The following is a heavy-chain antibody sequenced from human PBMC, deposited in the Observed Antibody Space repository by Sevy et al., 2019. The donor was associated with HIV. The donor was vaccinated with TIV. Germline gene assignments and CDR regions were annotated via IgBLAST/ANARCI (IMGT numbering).Heavy chain of an antibody. CDR2: VSASGGST. CDR1: GFSFSSDA. V-gene: IGHV3-23*01. CDR3: ARVGGGGYYDPWSGYLEFDP. Sequence: GGSLRLSCVGSGFSFSSDAMSWVRQAPGKGLQWVATVSASGGSTYYADSVRGRFSITGDNSKNTLFVKMNSLRAEDTAVYYCARVGGGGYYDPWSGYLEFDPWGQGTLVTVSS. J-gene: IGHJ5*02. D-gene: IGHD3-3*01.